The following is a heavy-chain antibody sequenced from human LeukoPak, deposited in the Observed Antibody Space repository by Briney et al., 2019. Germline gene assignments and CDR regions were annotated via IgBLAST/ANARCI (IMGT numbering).Heavy chain of an antibody. V-gene: IGHV1-69*06. Sequence: SVKVSCKASGGTFSSYAISWVRQAPGQGLEWMGGITPIFGTANYAQKFQGRVTITADKSTSTAYMELSSLRSEDTAVYYCASEPRLEAAATAWFDPWGQGTLVTVSS. CDR3: ASEPRLEAAATAWFDP. CDR1: GGTFSSYA. CDR2: ITPIFGTA. J-gene: IGHJ5*02. D-gene: IGHD2-15*01.